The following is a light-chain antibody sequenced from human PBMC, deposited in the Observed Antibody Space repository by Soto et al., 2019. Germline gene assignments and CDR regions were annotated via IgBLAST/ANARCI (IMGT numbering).Light chain of an antibody. J-gene: IGKJ2*01. V-gene: IGKV3-20*01. CDR3: QQQGT. CDR2: AAS. CDR1: RSLSSRY. Sequence: EIVLTQSPGTLSLSPGERATLSCRASRSLSSRYVVWYQQKPGQAPRLLIYAASRRATGIPDRFSGSGSATAYTLTISRLEPEDFAVYYCQQQGTFGQGTKLEIK.